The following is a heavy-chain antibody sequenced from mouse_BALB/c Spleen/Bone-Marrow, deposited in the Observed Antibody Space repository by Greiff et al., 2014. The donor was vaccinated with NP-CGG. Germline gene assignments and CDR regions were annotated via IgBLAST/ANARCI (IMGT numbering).Heavy chain of an antibody. D-gene: IGHD4-1*01. V-gene: IGHV3-2*02. CDR1: GYSITSDYA. Sequence: VQLKQSGPGLVKPSQSLSLTCTVTGYSITSDYAWNWIRQFPGNKLEWMGYISYSGSTSYNPSLKSRISITRDTSKNQFFLQLNSVTTEDTATYYCARRGANWDWYFDVWGAGTTVTVSS. CDR2: ISYSGST. J-gene: IGHJ1*01. CDR3: ARRGANWDWYFDV.